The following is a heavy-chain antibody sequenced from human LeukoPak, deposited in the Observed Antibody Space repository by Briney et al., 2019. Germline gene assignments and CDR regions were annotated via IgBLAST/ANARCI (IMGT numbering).Heavy chain of an antibody. Sequence: GASVKVSCKASGGTFSSYAISWVRQAPGQGLEWMGGIIPIFGTANYAQKFQGRVAITADKSTSTAYMELSSLRSEDTAVYYCARTTVTPNWFDPWGQGTLVTVSS. J-gene: IGHJ5*02. V-gene: IGHV1-69*06. CDR2: IIPIFGTA. D-gene: IGHD4-17*01. CDR3: ARTTVTPNWFDP. CDR1: GGTFSSYA.